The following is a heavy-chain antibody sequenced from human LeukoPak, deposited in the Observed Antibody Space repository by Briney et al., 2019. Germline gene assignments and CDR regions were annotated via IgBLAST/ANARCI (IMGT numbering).Heavy chain of an antibody. CDR1: GFTFSSYW. V-gene: IGHV3-74*01. CDR2: INSDGSST. D-gene: IGHD3-10*01. CDR3: ATGSYYYYYGMDV. J-gene: IGHJ6*02. Sequence: GGSLRLSCAASGFTFSSYWMHWVRQAPGKGLVWVSRINSDGSSTSYADSVKGRFTISRDNAKNTLYLQMNSLRAEDTAVYYCATGSYYYYYGMDVWGQGTTVTVSS.